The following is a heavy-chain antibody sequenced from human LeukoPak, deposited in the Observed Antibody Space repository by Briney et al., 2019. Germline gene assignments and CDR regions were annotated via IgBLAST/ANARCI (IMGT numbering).Heavy chain of an antibody. Sequence: SETLSLTCAVYGGSFSGYYWSWIPQPPGKGLEWIGEINHSGSTNYNPSLKSRVTISVDTSKNQFSLTLSSVTAADTAVYYCARLPTVTDFDYWGQGALVTVSS. D-gene: IGHD4-17*01. CDR2: INHSGST. CDR1: GGSFSGYY. CDR3: ARLPTVTDFDY. V-gene: IGHV4-34*01. J-gene: IGHJ4*02.